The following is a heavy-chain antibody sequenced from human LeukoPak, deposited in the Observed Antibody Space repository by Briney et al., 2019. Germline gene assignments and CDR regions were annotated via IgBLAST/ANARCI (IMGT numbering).Heavy chain of an antibody. CDR2: IIPIFGTA. CDR1: GGTFSSYA. Sequence: SVKVSCKASGGTFSSYAISWVRQAPGQGLEWMGGIIPIFGTANYAQKFQGRVTITTDESTCTAYMELSSLRSEDTAVYYCARGLRRGRAFDIWGQGTMVTVSS. V-gene: IGHV1-69*05. D-gene: IGHD5/OR15-5a*01. CDR3: ARGLRRGRAFDI. J-gene: IGHJ3*02.